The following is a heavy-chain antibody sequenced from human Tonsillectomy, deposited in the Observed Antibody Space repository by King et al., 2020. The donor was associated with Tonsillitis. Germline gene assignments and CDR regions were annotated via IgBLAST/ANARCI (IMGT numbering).Heavy chain of an antibody. CDR2: ISGSGGST. V-gene: IGHV3-23*04. CDR1: GFTFSSYA. Sequence: VQLVESGGGLVQPGGSLRLSCAASGFTFSSYAMSWVRQAPGKGLEWVSAISGSGGSTYYADSVKGRFTISRDNSKNTLYLQMNSLRAEDTAVYYCAKASTIFGVVINYFDYWGQGTLATVSS. J-gene: IGHJ4*02. D-gene: IGHD3-3*01. CDR3: AKASTIFGVVINYFDY.